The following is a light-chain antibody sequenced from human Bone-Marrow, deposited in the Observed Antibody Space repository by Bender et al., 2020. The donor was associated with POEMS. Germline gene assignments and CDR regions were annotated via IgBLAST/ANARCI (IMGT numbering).Light chain of an antibody. Sequence: SYESTQPPSVSVFSGQTARITCSGDAMPEKYAYRYQQKSGQAPVLLIYEDTERPSGIPERCPGSSSGTVATLTISRAQVDDDADYCCYSTDRSDNPKVFGGGTKLAVL. CDR1: AMPEKY. CDR2: EDT. J-gene: IGLJ3*02. V-gene: IGLV3-10*01. CDR3: YSTDRSDNPKV.